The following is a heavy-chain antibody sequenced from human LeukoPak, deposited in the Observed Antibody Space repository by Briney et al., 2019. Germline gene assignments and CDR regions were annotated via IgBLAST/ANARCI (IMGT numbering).Heavy chain of an antibody. CDR3: ASLAEWYYYDDSGYPLGAFDI. CDR2: IYHTGST. Sequence: PSETLSLTCTVSGGSISSNYWSWIRQPPGKGLEWIGYIYHTGSTKHNPSLKSRVTISVDTSKNQFSLKLTSVTAADTAVYYCASLAEWYYYDDSGYPLGAFDIWGQGTMVTVSS. D-gene: IGHD3-22*01. CDR1: GGSISSNY. J-gene: IGHJ3*02. V-gene: IGHV4-59*01.